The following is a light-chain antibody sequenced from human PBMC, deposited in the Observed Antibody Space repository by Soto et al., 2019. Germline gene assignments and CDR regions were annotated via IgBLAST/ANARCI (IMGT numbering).Light chain of an antibody. Sequence: DIVMTQSPDSLAVSLGERATINCRSSLGILYSSNNKNYLSWFQQKPGQPPKLLIYWASTRESGVPDRFSGSGSGTDFTLTISSLQAEDVAVYYCQQYYSTPYTFGQGTKLEIK. J-gene: IGKJ2*01. CDR3: QQYYSTPYT. CDR1: LGILYSSNNKNY. V-gene: IGKV4-1*01. CDR2: WAS.